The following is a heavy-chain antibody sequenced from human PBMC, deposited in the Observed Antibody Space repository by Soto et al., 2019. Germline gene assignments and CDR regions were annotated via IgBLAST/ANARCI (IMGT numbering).Heavy chain of an antibody. Sequence: GGSLRLSCAASGFTVSSNYMSWVRQAPGKGLEWVSVIYSGGSTYYADSVKGRFTISTDNSKNTLYLQMNSLRAEDTAVYYCARDGQPEYYYYYMDVWGKGTTVTVSS. D-gene: IGHD6-13*01. CDR2: IYSGGST. V-gene: IGHV3-66*01. J-gene: IGHJ6*03. CDR3: ARDGQPEYYYYYMDV. CDR1: GFTVSSNY.